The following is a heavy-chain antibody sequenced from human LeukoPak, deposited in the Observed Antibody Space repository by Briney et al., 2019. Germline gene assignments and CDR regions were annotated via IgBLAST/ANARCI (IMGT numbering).Heavy chain of an antibody. CDR2: INPNSGGT. V-gene: IGHV1-2*02. Sequence: ASVKVSCKASGYTFTGYYMHWVRQAPGQGLEWMGWINPNSGGTNYAQKFQGRVTMTRDTSISTAYMELSRLRSDDTAVYYCARESRAYDYVWGSYRTNWFDPWGQGTLVTVSS. CDR3: ARESRAYDYVWGSYRTNWFDP. CDR1: GYTFTGYY. D-gene: IGHD3-16*02. J-gene: IGHJ5*02.